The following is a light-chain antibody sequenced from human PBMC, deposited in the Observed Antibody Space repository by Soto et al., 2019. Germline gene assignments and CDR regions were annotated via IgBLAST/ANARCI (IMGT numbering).Light chain of an antibody. V-gene: IGKV3-20*01. CDR2: DAS. Sequence: EIVLTQSPDTLSLSPGERATFSCRASQSFTKYSLSWYQHKPGQAPRLLIFDASTRASGVPDRFSGSGSGADFSLTISRLEPEDFGVYYCHQSVGLPVTFGPGTRLEIK. J-gene: IGKJ2*01. CDR1: QSFTKYS. CDR3: HQSVGLPVT.